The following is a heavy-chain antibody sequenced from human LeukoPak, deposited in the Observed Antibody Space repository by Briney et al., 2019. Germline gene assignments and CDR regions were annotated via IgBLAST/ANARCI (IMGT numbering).Heavy chain of an antibody. CDR3: AKDLSSGYPYYFDY. CDR2: ISASGGTT. V-gene: IGHV3-23*01. CDR1: GFTFSSYA. Sequence: PGGSLRLSCAASGFTFSSYAMSWVRQAPGKGLEWVSAISASGGTTYYADSVKGRFTISRDNSKNTLYLRMNSLRAEDTAVYYCAKDLSSGYPYYFDYWGQGTLVTVSS. J-gene: IGHJ4*02. D-gene: IGHD3-22*01.